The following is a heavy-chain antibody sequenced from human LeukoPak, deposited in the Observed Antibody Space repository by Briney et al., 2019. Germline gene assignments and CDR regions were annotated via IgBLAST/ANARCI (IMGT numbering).Heavy chain of an antibody. CDR2: IYTSGST. J-gene: IGHJ4*02. D-gene: IGHD2-2*03. Sequence: SETLSLTCTVSGGSISSYYWSWIRQPAGRGLEWIGRIYTSGSTNYNPSLKSRVTMSVDTSKNQFSLKLSSVTAADTAVYYCARDGYCSSTSCSPDYFDYWGQGTLVTVSS. V-gene: IGHV4-4*07. CDR3: ARDGYCSSTSCSPDYFDY. CDR1: GGSISSYY.